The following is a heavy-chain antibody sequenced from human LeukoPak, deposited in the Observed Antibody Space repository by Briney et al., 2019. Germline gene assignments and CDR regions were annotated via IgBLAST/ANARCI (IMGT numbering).Heavy chain of an antibody. CDR2: IYSGGST. J-gene: IGHJ6*03. CDR3: ARAGEPYYFYYMDV. CDR1: GFTFSSNY. V-gene: IGHV3-53*01. Sequence: GGSLRLSCAASGFTFSSNYMRWVRQAPGKGVEGVSDIYSGGSTYYSDSVKGRFTISRDNSKNTLYLRMNSLRAEDTAVYYCARAGEPYYFYYMDVWGKGTTVTVSS. D-gene: IGHD1-14*01.